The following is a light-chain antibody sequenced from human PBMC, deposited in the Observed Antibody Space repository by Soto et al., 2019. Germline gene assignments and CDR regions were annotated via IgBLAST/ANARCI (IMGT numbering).Light chain of an antibody. V-gene: IGLV2-14*03. Sequence: QSALTQPASVSGSPGQSITISCTGTSSDVGGYNYVSWYQHHPGKAPKLIIYDVSNRPSGVSNRFSGSKSGNTASLTISGLQAEDEVEYYCSSYTGSSTPVVFGGGTKLTVL. J-gene: IGLJ2*01. CDR2: DVS. CDR3: SSYTGSSTPVV. CDR1: SSDVGGYNY.